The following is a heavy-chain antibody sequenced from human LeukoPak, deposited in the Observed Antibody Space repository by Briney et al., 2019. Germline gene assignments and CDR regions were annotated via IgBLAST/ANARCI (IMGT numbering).Heavy chain of an antibody. CDR3: ARAVYSYDSYYYYYIDF. V-gene: IGHV1-8*02. CDR2: MNPNSGNT. Sequence: ASVKVSCKASGGPFSSYAISWVRQARGQGLEWMGWMNPNSGNTGYAQKFQGRVTMTRNTSISTAYMELSSLRSEDTAVYYCARAVYSYDSYYYYYIDFWGKGTTVTISS. CDR1: GGPFSSYA. J-gene: IGHJ6*03. D-gene: IGHD5-18*01.